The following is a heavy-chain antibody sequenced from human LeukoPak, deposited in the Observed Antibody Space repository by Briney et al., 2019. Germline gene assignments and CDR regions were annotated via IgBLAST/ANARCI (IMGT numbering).Heavy chain of an antibody. J-gene: IGHJ4*02. CDR1: GGSISSYY. CDR2: IYYSGST. V-gene: IGHV4-59*01. Sequence: SETLSLTCTVSGGSISSYYWSWIRQPPGKGLEWIGYIYYSGSTNYNPSLKSRVTISVDTSKNQFSLKLSSVTAADTAVYYCARDRREMATRYYFDYWGQGTLVTVSS. CDR3: ARDRREMATRYYFDY. D-gene: IGHD5-24*01.